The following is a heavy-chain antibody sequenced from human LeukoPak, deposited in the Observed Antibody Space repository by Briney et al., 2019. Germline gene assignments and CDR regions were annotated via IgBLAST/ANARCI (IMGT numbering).Heavy chain of an antibody. J-gene: IGHJ4*02. V-gene: IGHV1-18*01. Sequence: ASVKVSCKASGYTFTSYGISWVRQAPGQGLEWMGWISAYNRNTNYAQKLQGRVTMTTDTSTSTAYMELRSLRSDDTAVYYCARDLRAYCSGGSCSYFDYWGQGALVTVSS. D-gene: IGHD2-15*01. CDR2: ISAYNRNT. CDR3: ARDLRAYCSGGSCSYFDY. CDR1: GYTFTSYG.